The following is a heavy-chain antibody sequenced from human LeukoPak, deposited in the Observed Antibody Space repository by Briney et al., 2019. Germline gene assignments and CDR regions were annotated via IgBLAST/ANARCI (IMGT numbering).Heavy chain of an antibody. CDR1: KFTVSSYG. V-gene: IGHV3-33*01. CDR3: ARGAQAVAGTYGY. D-gene: IGHD6-19*01. CDR2: IWYDGSNK. Sequence: GGSLRLSCAASKFTVSSYGIHWVRQAPGKGLEWVTTIWYDGSNKYYADSVKGRFTISRDNSKNTLFLQMNSLRAEDTGVYYCARGAQAVAGTYGYWGQGALVTVSS. J-gene: IGHJ4*02.